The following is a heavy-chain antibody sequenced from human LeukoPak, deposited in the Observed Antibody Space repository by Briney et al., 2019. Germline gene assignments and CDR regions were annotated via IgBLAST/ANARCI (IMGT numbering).Heavy chain of an antibody. CDR3: ARDRRAFDI. J-gene: IGHJ3*02. D-gene: IGHD6-6*01. V-gene: IGHV3-30-3*01. Sequence: GGSLRLSCAASGFIFSSYAMHWVREAPGKGLEWVADISYDGSNKYYADSVKGRFTISRDNSKNTLYLQMNSLRAEGTAVYYCARDRRAFDIWGQGTMVTVSS. CDR2: ISYDGSNK. CDR1: GFIFSSYA.